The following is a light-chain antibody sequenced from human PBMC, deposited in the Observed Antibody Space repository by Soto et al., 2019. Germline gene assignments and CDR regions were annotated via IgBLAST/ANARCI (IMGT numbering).Light chain of an antibody. CDR2: DAF. J-gene: IGKJ4*01. CDR1: QALSSG. CDR3: QQFRAVPPT. V-gene: IGKV1-13*02. Sequence: AIQLTQSPSSLSASVGDRITITCRASQALSSGFAWYQQKPGRAPKLLIYDAFNLASGVPSRCRGDRSGTDFTLTISSLQPEDLATYHCQQFRAVPPTFGGGTRVEL.